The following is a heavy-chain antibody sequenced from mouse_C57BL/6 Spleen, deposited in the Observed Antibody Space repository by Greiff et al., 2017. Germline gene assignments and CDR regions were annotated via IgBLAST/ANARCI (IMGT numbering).Heavy chain of an antibody. D-gene: IGHD2-1*01. J-gene: IGHJ3*01. V-gene: IGHV5-4*03. Sequence: EVKLQESGGGLVKPGGSLELSCAASGFTFSSYAMSWVRQTPEKRLEWVATISDGGSYTYYPDNVKGRFTISRDNAKNTLYLQMSHLKSEDTAMYYCARAPFYGNYVGFAYWGQGTLVTVSA. CDR2: ISDGGSYT. CDR1: GFTFSSYA. CDR3: ARAPFYGNYVGFAY.